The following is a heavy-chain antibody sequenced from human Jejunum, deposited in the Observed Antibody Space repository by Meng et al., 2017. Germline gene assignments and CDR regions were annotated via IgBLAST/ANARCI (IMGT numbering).Heavy chain of an antibody. Sequence: QVQLVQSAAEGKEPGASVKVSCKASGYIFKNYAMQWVRQAPGQRLDWIGWINTDNGDTQYSQTFQGRVTITRDTSASTTYMELSSLRSEDTAVYFCARERQTSGEDYWGQGTLVTVSS. V-gene: IGHV1-3*04. CDR3: ARERQTSGEDY. CDR2: INTDNGDT. CDR1: GYIFKNYA. J-gene: IGHJ4*02. D-gene: IGHD2-15*01.